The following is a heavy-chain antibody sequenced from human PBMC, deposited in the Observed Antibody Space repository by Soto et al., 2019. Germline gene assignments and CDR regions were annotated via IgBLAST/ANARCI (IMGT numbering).Heavy chain of an antibody. J-gene: IGHJ4*02. D-gene: IGHD3-10*01. CDR3: ARGSFYYYGSGPFDY. V-gene: IGHV3-33*01. CDR2: IWYDGSNK. CDR1: GFTFSSYG. Sequence: GGSLRLSCAASGFTFSSYGMHWVRQAPGKGLEWVAVIWYDGSNKYYADSVKGRFTISRDNSKNTLYLQMNSLRAEDTAVYYCARGSFYYYGSGPFDYWGQGTLVTVSS.